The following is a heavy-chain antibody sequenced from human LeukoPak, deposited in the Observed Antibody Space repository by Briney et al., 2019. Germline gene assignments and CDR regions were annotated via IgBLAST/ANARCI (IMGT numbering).Heavy chain of an antibody. Sequence: GGSLRLSCAASGFTFSAHSMNWVRQAPGKGLEWVSSISSGSRYIYYADSVKGRFTISRDNAKDSLYLQMNSLRAEDTAVYYCAKCSGGNCYHSDDHWGQGTLVTVSP. CDR1: GFTFSAHS. CDR2: ISSGSRYI. D-gene: IGHD2-15*01. V-gene: IGHV3-21*01. CDR3: AKCSGGNCYHSDDH. J-gene: IGHJ5*02.